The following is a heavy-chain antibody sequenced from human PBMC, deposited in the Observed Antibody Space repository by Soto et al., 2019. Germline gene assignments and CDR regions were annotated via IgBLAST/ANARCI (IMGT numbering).Heavy chain of an antibody. CDR1: GFTFSSYA. Sequence: GGSLRLSCAASGFTFSSYAMSWVRQAPGKGLEWVSAISGSGGSTYYADSVKGRFTISRDNSKNTLYLQMNSLRAEDTAVYYCAKVSVMTTVTIIDEVVYFDYWGQGTLVTVSS. V-gene: IGHV3-23*01. D-gene: IGHD4-17*01. CDR2: ISGSGGST. CDR3: AKVSVMTTVTIIDEVVYFDY. J-gene: IGHJ4*02.